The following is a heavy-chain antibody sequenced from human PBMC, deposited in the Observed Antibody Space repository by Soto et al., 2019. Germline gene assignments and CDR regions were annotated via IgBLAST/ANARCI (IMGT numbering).Heavy chain of an antibody. V-gene: IGHV4-4*08. D-gene: IGHD3-22*01. Sequence: SETLSLTCIVSGGSISSYYWTWTRQPPGKGLEWIGCVYNGATTSYNPSLKTRVTISVDTSKNQFSLKLSSVTAADTAVYYCASQHYYDSSGYYVGYWGQGTLVTVSS. CDR1: GGSISSYY. J-gene: IGHJ4*02. CDR3: ASQHYYDSSGYYVGY. CDR2: VYNGATT.